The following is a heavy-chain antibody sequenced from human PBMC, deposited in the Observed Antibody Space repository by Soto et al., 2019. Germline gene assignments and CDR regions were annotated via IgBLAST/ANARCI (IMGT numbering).Heavy chain of an antibody. J-gene: IGHJ3*02. CDR2: ISGSGGNT. V-gene: IGHV3-23*01. Sequence: GSLRLSCAASGFTFSNYAMSWLRQAPGKGLEWVSISGSGGNTYYADSVKGRFTISRDNSKNTLYLQMNSLRAEDTAVYYCARRVAQRYAFDMWGQGTVVTVSS. CDR1: GFTFSNYA. D-gene: IGHD2-15*01. CDR3: ARRVAQRYAFDM.